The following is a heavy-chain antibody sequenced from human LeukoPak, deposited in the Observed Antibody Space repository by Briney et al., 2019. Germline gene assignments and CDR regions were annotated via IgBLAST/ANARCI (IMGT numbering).Heavy chain of an antibody. CDR2: IYTSGST. V-gene: IGHV4-4*07. CDR1: GGSISSYY. CDR3: ARETAYYYDSSGYWTYYFDY. D-gene: IGHD3-22*01. Sequence: SETLSLTCTVSGGSISSYYWSWIRQPAGKGLEWIGRIYTSGSTNYSPSLKSRVTMSVDTSKNQFSLKLSSVTAADTAVYYCARETAYYYDSSGYWTYYFDYWGQGTLVTVSS. J-gene: IGHJ4*02.